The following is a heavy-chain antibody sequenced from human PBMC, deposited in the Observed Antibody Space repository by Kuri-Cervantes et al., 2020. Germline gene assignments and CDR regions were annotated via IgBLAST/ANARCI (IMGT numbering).Heavy chain of an antibody. CDR3: ARVWADYYYYYGMDV. CDR2: IWYDGSNK. CDR1: GFTFSSYG. J-gene: IGHJ6*02. D-gene: IGHD7-27*01. V-gene: IGHV3-30*19. Sequence: GESLKISCAASGFTFSSYGMHWVRQAPGKGLEWVAVIWYDGSNKYYADSVKGRFTISRDNSKNMLYLQMNSLRAEDTAVYYCARVWADYYYYYGMDVWGQGTTVTVSS.